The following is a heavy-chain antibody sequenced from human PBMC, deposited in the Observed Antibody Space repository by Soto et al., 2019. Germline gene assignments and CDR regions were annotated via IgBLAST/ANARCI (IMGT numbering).Heavy chain of an antibody. V-gene: IGHV3-30*18. CDR1: GFTFSSYG. CDR2: ISYDGSNN. CDR3: AKGGVSYDSSGYYYGFDY. J-gene: IGHJ4*02. Sequence: GGSLRLSCAASGFTFSSYGMHWVRQAPGKGLEWVAVISYDGSNNYYADSVKGRFTISRDNSKNTLYLQMNSLRAEDTAVYYCAKGGVSYDSSGYYYGFDYWGQGTLVTVSS. D-gene: IGHD3-22*01.